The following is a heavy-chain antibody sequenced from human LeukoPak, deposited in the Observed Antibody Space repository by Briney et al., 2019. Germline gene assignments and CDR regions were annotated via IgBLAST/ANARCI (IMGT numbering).Heavy chain of an antibody. V-gene: IGHV5-51*01. D-gene: IGHD2-15*01. CDR2: IYPGDSDT. CDR3: ARHKCGGGSCYGSYYYYYYMDV. J-gene: IGHJ6*03. CDR1: GYSFTSYW. Sequence: GESLKISCKGSGYSFTSYWIGWVRQMPGKGLERMGIIYPGDSDTRYSPSFQGQVTISADKSISTAYLQWSSLKASDTAMYYCARHKCGGGSCYGSYYYYYYMDVWGKGTTVTVSS.